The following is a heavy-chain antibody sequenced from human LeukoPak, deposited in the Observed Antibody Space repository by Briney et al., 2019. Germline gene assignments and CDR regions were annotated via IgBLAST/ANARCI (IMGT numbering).Heavy chain of an antibody. CDR1: GFTFSSYA. CDR2: ISGSGGST. Sequence: PGGSLRLSCAASGFTFSSYAMSWVRQAPGKGLEWVSAISGSGGSTYYADSVKGRFTISRDNSKNTLYLQMNSLRAEDTAVYYCARELYYYDSSGYYRYYYGMDVWGQGTTVTVSS. V-gene: IGHV3-23*01. J-gene: IGHJ6*02. D-gene: IGHD3-22*01. CDR3: ARELYYYDSSGYYRYYYGMDV.